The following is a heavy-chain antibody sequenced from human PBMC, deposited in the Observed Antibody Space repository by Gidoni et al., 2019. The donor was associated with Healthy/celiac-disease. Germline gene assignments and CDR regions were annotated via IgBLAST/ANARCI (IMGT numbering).Heavy chain of an antibody. CDR1: GGTFSSYA. CDR2: LSPIFGTA. J-gene: IGHJ6*02. CDR3: ARDRETEDYGMDV. Sequence: QVQLVQSGAEVKKPGSSVKVSCKASGGTFSSYAIRWVRQAPGQGLEWMGGLSPIFGTANYAQKFQGRVTSTADESTSTAYMVLSSLRSEDTAVYYCARDRETEDYGMDVWGQGTTVTVSS. D-gene: IGHD2-21*02. V-gene: IGHV1-69*01.